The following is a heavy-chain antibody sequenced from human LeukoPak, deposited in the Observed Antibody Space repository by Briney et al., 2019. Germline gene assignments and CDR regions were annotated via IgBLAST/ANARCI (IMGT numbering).Heavy chain of an antibody. D-gene: IGHD2-15*01. CDR1: GFTSSSYS. CDR2: INTRSYI. V-gene: IGHV3-21*01. CDR3: AREGGYCYGASCRFFDS. Sequence: PGGSLRLSCAASGFTSSSYSMNWVRQAPGKGLEWVSSINTRSYIYSADSVKGRFTISRDNDKNSVYLQMNSLRAEDTAVYYCAREGGYCYGASCRFFDSWGQGTLLTVSS. J-gene: IGHJ4*02.